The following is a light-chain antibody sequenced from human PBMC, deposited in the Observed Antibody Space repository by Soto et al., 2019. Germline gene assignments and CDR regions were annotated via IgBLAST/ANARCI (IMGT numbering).Light chain of an antibody. CDR3: QQYGSSPRT. V-gene: IGKV3-20*01. CDR1: QSVSSSY. Sequence: EIEMTQSPGTLSSSAGERATLSCRASQSVSSSYLAWYQQKPGQAPMLLIYAASSMATGLPYRFSGSGSGTDFTLTISSLEPEDFAAYYCQQYGSSPRTFGQGTKVEIK. CDR2: AAS. J-gene: IGKJ1*01.